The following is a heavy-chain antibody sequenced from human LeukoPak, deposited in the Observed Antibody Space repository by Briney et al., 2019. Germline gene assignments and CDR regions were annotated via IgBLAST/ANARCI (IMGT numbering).Heavy chain of an antibody. V-gene: IGHV3-74*01. J-gene: IGHJ6*03. CDR1: GFTFSNYW. Sequence: GGSLRLSCADSGFTFSNYWMHWVRQAPGKGLVWVSRLNSDGSSTNYADSVKGRFTISRDNAKNTLYLQMNSLRAEDTAVYYCAKFSYGSGSYYKNYYYYYMDVWGKGTTVTVSS. CDR2: LNSDGSST. D-gene: IGHD3-10*01. CDR3: AKFSYGSGSYYKNYYYYYMDV.